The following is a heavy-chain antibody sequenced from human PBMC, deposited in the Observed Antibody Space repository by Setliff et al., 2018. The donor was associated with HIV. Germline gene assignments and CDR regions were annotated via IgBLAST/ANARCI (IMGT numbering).Heavy chain of an antibody. Sequence: SETLSLTCTVSGGSISSYCWNWIRQPPGRGLEWIGHIFSSGSTKYNPSLQSRVTISLDTSKNQFSLRLSSVTAADTAVYYCARARRAGSGPKYFQHWGQGTLVTVSS. V-gene: IGHV4-59*12. CDR2: IFSSGST. CDR1: GGSISSYC. CDR3: ARARRAGSGPKYFQH. D-gene: IGHD2-15*01. J-gene: IGHJ1*01.